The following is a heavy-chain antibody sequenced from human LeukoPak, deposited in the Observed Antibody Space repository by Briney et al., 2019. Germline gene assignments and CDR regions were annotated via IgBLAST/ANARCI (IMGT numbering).Heavy chain of an antibody. Sequence: GASVKVSCKASGYTFTSYGISWVRQAPGQGLEWMGGIIPMFGTASYAPKFQGRVTISADKSTSTAYMELRSLRSEDTAVYYCARGADWQRLEYYYYMDVWGKGTTVTVSS. CDR1: GYTFTSYG. J-gene: IGHJ6*03. CDR3: ARGADWQRLEYYYYMDV. D-gene: IGHD3-3*01. CDR2: IIPMFGTA. V-gene: IGHV1-69*06.